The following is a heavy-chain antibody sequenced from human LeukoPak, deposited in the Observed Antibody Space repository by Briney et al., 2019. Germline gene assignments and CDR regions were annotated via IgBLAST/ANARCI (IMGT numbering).Heavy chain of an antibody. J-gene: IGHJ4*02. V-gene: IGHV3-30*04. CDR1: GFTFSSYA. CDR2: ISYDGSNK. CDR3: ARDVGAYCSSTSCFTKD. D-gene: IGHD2-2*01. Sequence: PGRSLRLSCAASGFTFSSYAMHWVRQAPGKGLEWVAVISYDGSNKYYADSVKGRFTISRDNSKNTLYLQMNSLRAEDTAVYYCARDVGAYCSSTSCFTKDWGRGTLVTVSS.